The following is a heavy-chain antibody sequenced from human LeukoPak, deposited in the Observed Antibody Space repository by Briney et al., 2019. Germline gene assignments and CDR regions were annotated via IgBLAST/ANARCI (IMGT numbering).Heavy chain of an antibody. CDR2: INHSGST. D-gene: IGHD2/OR15-2a*01. CDR3: ARYDTTASFLDY. V-gene: IGHV4-34*01. CDR1: GGSFSGYY. J-gene: IGHJ4*02. Sequence: PSETLSLTCAVYGGSFSGYYWSWIRQPPGKGLEWIGEINHSGSTNYNPSLKSRVTISVDTSKNQFSLKLSSVTAADTAVYYCARYDTTASFLDYWGQGILVTVSS.